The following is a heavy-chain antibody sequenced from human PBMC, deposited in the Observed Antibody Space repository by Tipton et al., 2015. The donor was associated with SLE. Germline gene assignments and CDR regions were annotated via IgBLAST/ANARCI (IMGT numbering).Heavy chain of an antibody. Sequence: GSLRLSCAVSGFSFSSYWMSWVRQVPGKGLEWVANMNQDGNEKYYVDSVKGRFTISRDNAKNSLFLQMNGLRAEDTALYYCAREDHSTYIYWGQGTLVTVSS. J-gene: IGHJ4*02. CDR2: MNQDGNEK. D-gene: IGHD4-11*01. CDR3: AREDHSTYIY. V-gene: IGHV3-7*01. CDR1: GFSFSSYW.